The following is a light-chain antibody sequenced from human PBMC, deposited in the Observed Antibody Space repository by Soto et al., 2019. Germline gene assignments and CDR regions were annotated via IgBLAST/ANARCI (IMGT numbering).Light chain of an antibody. V-gene: IGLV2-14*01. CDR1: SSDVGAYTY. CDR3: SSYTRGRTYV. Sequence: QSVLTQPASVSGSPGQSITISCTGTSSDVGAYTYVSGLQQHPGKAPKPLIYAVSNRTSGVSYRFSGSMSGSTASLTISGLQAEDEADYYCSSYTRGRTYVVGTGTKLTVL. J-gene: IGLJ1*01. CDR2: AVS.